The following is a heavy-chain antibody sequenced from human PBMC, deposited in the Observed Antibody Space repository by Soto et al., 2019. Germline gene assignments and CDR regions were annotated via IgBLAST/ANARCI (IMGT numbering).Heavy chain of an antibody. J-gene: IGHJ4*02. CDR1: GFTFDDYA. Sequence: VQLVESGGGVVQPGRSLRLSCAASGFTFDDYAMHWVRQAPGKGLEWVSGISWNSGSIGYADSVKGRFTISRDNAKNSLYLQMNSLRAEDTALYYCAKGPRSSSADSFDYWGQGTLVTVSS. D-gene: IGHD6-6*01. CDR3: AKGPRSSSADSFDY. V-gene: IGHV3-9*01. CDR2: ISWNSGSI.